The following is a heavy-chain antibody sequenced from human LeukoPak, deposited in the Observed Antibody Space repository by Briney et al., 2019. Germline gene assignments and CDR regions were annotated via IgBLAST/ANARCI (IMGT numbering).Heavy chain of an antibody. J-gene: IGHJ6*03. Sequence: PGGSLRLSCAASGFTFSSYAMHWVRQAPGKGLEWVALISYDESYKYYADSVKGRFTISRDNSKNTVYLQMNSLRAEDTALYHCAKLPVGYNYDYYYFYYMDVWGKGTTVSVSS. CDR1: GFTFSSYA. V-gene: IGHV3-30*04. CDR2: ISYDESYK. D-gene: IGHD5-24*01. CDR3: AKLPVGYNYDYYYFYYMDV.